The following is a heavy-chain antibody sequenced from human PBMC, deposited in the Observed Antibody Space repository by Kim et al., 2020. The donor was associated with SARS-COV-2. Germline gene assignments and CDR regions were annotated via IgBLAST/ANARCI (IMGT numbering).Heavy chain of an antibody. J-gene: IGHJ6*02. D-gene: IGHD3-10*01. Sequence: YDLPVKGRFTISRDDSKSSLYLQMNRLKTGDTAVYYCVRDAGNYYYGLDVWGQGTTVIVSS. CDR3: VRDAGNYYYGLDV. V-gene: IGHV3-72*01.